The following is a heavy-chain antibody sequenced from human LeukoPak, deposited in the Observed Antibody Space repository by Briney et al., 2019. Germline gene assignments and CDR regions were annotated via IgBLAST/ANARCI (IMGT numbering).Heavy chain of an antibody. Sequence: ASVKVSCKASEYTFTSYAMHWVRQAPGQRLEWMGWINAGNGNTKYSQKFQGRVTITRDTSASTAYMELSSLRSEDTAVYYCARVSSSWYFDYWGQGTLVTVSS. CDR1: EYTFTSYA. CDR2: INAGNGNT. D-gene: IGHD6-13*01. V-gene: IGHV1-3*01. CDR3: ARVSSSWYFDY. J-gene: IGHJ4*02.